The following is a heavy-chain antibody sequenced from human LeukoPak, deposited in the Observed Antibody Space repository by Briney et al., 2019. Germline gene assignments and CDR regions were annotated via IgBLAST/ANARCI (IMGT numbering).Heavy chain of an antibody. Sequence: GASPRLSCAASGSTFSSYAMNCVHQPRRKGLEWVSSISGSSSDIYYADSVKGRFTISRDNAKNSVFLQMNSLRAEDTAIYYCARRGYHDSSGYDYWGQGTLVTVSS. CDR1: GSTFSSYA. V-gene: IGHV3-21*06. J-gene: IGHJ4*02. D-gene: IGHD3-22*01. CDR3: ARRGYHDSSGYDY. CDR2: ISGSSSDI.